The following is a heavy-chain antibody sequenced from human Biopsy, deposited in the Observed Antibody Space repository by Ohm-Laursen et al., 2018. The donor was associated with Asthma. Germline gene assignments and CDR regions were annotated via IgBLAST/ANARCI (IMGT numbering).Heavy chain of an antibody. CDR2: INYSGST. CDR3: ARDLSGYCTSSACYGFDS. V-gene: IGHV4-31*02. Sequence: TLSLTCAISGGSFTHYFWMWIRQHPGKGPEWIGYINYSGSTFYSPSLESRVTVSVDTSKNQFSLKLSSVTAADTAVYYCARDLSGYCTSSACYGFDSWGQGTLVTVSS. D-gene: IGHD2-8*01. J-gene: IGHJ5*01. CDR1: GGSFTHYF.